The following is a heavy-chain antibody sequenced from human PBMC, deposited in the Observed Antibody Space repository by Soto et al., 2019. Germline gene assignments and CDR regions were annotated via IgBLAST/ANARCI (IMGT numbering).Heavy chain of an antibody. CDR3: PRVKGPINYDLWSGYEVRGVGNCFDY. Sequence: QVQLVQSGAEVQKPGSSVKVSCKASGGTFSSYTISWVRQAPGQGLEWMGRIIPILGIANYAQTFQGRVIITADKSTSTAYMELSRLRSEDTAVYYWPRVKGPINYDLWSGYEVRGVGNCFDYWGQVSLVTVSS. CDR2: IIPILGIA. V-gene: IGHV1-69*02. CDR1: GGTFSSYT. D-gene: IGHD3-3*01. J-gene: IGHJ4*02.